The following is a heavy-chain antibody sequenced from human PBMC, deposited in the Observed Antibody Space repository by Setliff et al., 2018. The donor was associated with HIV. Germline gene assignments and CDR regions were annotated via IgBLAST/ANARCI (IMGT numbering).Heavy chain of an antibody. J-gene: IGHJ4*02. CDR3: ARVQVSGTYPIDY. V-gene: IGHV4-59*10. Sequence: SETLSLTCAVYGGSFSGYYWGWIRQPPGKGLEWIGRIYTSGSTNYNPSLKSRVTISVDTSKNQFSLKLSSVTAADTAVYYRARVQVSGTYPIDYWGQGTLVTVSS. CDR1: GGSFSGYY. D-gene: IGHD3-10*01. CDR2: IYTSGST.